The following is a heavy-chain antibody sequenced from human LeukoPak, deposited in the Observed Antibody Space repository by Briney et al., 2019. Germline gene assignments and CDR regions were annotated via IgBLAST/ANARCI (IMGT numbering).Heavy chain of an antibody. CDR1: GGSISSGGYY. V-gene: IGHV4-39*07. D-gene: IGHD2-2*02. Sequence: SETLSLTCTVSGGSISSGGYYWSWIRQPPGKGLEWIGEINHSGSTNYNPSLKSRVTISVDTSKNQFSLKLSSVTAADTAVYYCARDLRCSSTSCYIHDAFDIWGQGTMVTVSS. CDR2: INHSGST. CDR3: ARDLRCSSTSCYIHDAFDI. J-gene: IGHJ3*02.